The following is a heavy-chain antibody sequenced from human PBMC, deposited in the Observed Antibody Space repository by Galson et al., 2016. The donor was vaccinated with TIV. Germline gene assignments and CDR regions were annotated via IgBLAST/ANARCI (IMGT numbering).Heavy chain of an antibody. Sequence: QSGAEVKKPGQSLKISCKGSGYNFASYWIGWVRQMPGKGLEWMGVTYPGNSETRYSPSFHGQVTISADKSIGTAFLQWGSLKASDTAVYYCARHSASAFPSHFDVWGQGTPVTVSS. V-gene: IGHV5-51*01. CDR2: TYPGNSET. CDR3: ARHSASAFPSHFDV. J-gene: IGHJ4*02. CDR1: GYNFASYW. D-gene: IGHD6-25*01.